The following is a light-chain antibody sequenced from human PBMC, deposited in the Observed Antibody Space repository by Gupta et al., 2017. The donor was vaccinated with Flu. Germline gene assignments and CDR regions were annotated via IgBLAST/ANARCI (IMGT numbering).Light chain of an antibody. CDR3: QQGRSTGLT. CDR2: VAS. J-gene: IGKJ4*01. CDR1: GIINTY. Sequence: RSSLSAAVGDRVTITCRASGIINTYLNWYQQKPGKATKLLSDVASHLQSGVPSRCSGSGSGTDCTRTSSSVQLEDVATYYCQQGRSTGLTFGGGTKVEI. V-gene: IGKV1-39*01.